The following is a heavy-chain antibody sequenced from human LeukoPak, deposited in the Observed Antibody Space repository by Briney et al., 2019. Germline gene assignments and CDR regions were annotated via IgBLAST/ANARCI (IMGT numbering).Heavy chain of an antibody. Sequence: GESLQISCKTSGSIFTRYWIAWVRQPPGKGGEWMGIFYPDDSDTTSSPAFQGQVTISADKSITTAYLHWSSLKASDTAVYCCARPSGTYFPFDYWGQGTLVTVSS. D-gene: IGHD1-26*01. CDR3: ARPSGTYFPFDY. CDR1: GSIFTRYW. V-gene: IGHV5-51*01. J-gene: IGHJ4*02. CDR2: FYPDDSDT.